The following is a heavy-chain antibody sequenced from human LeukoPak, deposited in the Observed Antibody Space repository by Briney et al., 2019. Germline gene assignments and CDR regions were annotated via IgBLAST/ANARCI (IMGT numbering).Heavy chain of an antibody. CDR1: GYSISSGYY. D-gene: IGHD1-1*01. J-gene: IGHJ5*02. V-gene: IGHV4-38-2*02. CDR2: IYHSGST. CDR3: ARDGNWNDRGWFDP. Sequence: PSETLSLTCTVSGYSISSGYYWGWIRQPPGKGLEWIGSIYHSGSTYYNPSLKSRVTISVDTSKSQFSLKLSSVTAADTAVYYCARDGNWNDRGWFDPWGQGTLVTVSS.